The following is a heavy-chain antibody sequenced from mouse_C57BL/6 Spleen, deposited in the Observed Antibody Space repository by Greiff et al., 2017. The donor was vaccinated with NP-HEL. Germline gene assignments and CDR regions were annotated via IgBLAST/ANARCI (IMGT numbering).Heavy chain of an antibody. J-gene: IGHJ2*01. CDR1: GFTFSSYA. CDR3: TRGITTVVDYFDY. V-gene: IGHV5-9-1*02. CDR2: ISSGGDYI. Sequence: VESGEGLVKPGGSLKLSCAASGFTFSSYAMSWVRQTPEKRLEWVAYISSGGDYIYYADTVKGRFTISRDNAWNTLYLQMSSLKSEDTAMYYCTRGITTVVDYFDYWGQGTTLTVSS. D-gene: IGHD1-1*01.